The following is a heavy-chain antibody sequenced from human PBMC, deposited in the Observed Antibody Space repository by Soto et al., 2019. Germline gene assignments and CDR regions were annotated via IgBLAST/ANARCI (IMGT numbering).Heavy chain of an antibody. CDR2: ISSSSSTI. J-gene: IGHJ6*02. CDR3: ARDWSSSSCCYYYGMDV. Sequence: GGSLRLSCAASGFTFSSYSMNWVRQAPGKGLEWVSYISSSSSTIYYADSAKGRFTISRDNAKNSLYLQMNSLRDEDTAVYYCARDWSSSSCCYYYGMDVWGQGTTVTVSS. CDR1: GFTFSSYS. V-gene: IGHV3-48*02. D-gene: IGHD6-13*01.